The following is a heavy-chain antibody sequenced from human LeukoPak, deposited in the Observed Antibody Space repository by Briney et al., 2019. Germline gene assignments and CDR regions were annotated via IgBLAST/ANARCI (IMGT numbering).Heavy chain of an antibody. V-gene: IGHV3-23*01. CDR3: AKDQGQWWEPRDAFDI. D-gene: IGHD1-26*01. J-gene: IGHJ3*02. CDR2: ISGSGGST. CDR1: GFTFSSYA. Sequence: GGSLRLSCAASGFTFSSYAMSWVRQAPGKGLEWVSAISGSGGSTYYADSVKGRFTISRDNSKNTLYLQMNSLRAEDTAVYYCAKDQGQWWEPRDAFDIWGQGTMVTVSS.